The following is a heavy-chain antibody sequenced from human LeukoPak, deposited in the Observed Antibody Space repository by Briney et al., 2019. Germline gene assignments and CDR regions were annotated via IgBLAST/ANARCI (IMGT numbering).Heavy chain of an antibody. Sequence: SETLSLTCAVYGGSFSGYYWSWIRQPPGKGLEWIGYIYYSGSTNYNPSLKSRVTISVDTSKNQFSLKLSSVTAADTAVYYCARHGYDFWSGYFYYLDYWGQGTLVTVSS. CDR2: IYYSGST. J-gene: IGHJ4*02. D-gene: IGHD3-3*01. V-gene: IGHV4-59*08. CDR3: ARHGYDFWSGYFYYLDY. CDR1: GGSFSGYY.